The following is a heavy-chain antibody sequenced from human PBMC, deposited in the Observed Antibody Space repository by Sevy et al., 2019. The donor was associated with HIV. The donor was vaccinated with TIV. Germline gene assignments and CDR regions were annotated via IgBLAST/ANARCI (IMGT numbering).Heavy chain of an antibody. V-gene: IGHV4-34*01. CDR2: INYTGNT. CDR3: ARVRRMGNQLWKADY. D-gene: IGHD3-10*01. CDR1: GESFSDYY. Sequence: SETLSLTCGVSGESFSDYYWSWIRQPPRKGLEWIGEINYTGNTNDNPSLESRVRLSIDTSRKQFSLRLSSVTAADMAVYYCARVRRMGNQLWKADYWGQGTLVTVSS. J-gene: IGHJ4*02.